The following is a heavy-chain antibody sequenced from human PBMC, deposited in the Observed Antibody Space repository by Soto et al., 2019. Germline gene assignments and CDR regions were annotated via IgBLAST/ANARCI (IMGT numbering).Heavy chain of an antibody. CDR3: ARERPITMVRGVIITSYYYGMDV. CDR2: INHSGST. J-gene: IGHJ6*02. V-gene: IGHV4-34*01. Sequence: LSLTCTVYGGSFSGYYWSWIRQPPGKGLEWIGEINHSGSTNYNPSLKSRVTISVDTSKNQFSLKLSSVTAADTAVYYCARERPITMVRGVIITSYYYGMDVWGQGTTVTVSS. CDR1: GGSFSGYY. D-gene: IGHD3-10*01.